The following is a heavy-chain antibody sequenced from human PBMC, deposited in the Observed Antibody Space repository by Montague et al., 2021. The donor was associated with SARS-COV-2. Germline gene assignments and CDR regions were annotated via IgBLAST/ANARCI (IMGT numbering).Heavy chain of an antibody. CDR2: IDFNGHS. J-gene: IGHJ3*02. CDR1: GGSISNSRYY. V-gene: IGHV4-39*01. CDR3: ARQPPYQTGALDI. Sequence: SETLSLTCTVSGGSISNSRYYCAWIRQPPGKGLEWIGSIDFNGHSYYNPSLKNRASISLDTSKNQYYLKLNSVAAADTAVYYCARQPPYQTGALDIWGQGTMVAVSS. D-gene: IGHD2-2*01.